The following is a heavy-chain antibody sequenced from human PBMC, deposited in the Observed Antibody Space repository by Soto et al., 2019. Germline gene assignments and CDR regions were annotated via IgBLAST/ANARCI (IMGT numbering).Heavy chain of an antibody. CDR3: AGDRSVSVTTNYYYGMDV. V-gene: IGHV4-31*03. D-gene: IGHD4-17*01. CDR2: IYYSGST. Sequence: QVQLQESGPGLVNPSQTLSLTCTVSGGSISSGGYYWSWIRQHPGKGLEWIGYIYYSGSTYYNPSLKSRRTISHHTSKNEFSRQLRSVPAADTAVYYCAGDRSVSVTTNYYYGMDVWGQGSTVTV. CDR1: GGSISSGGYY. J-gene: IGHJ6*02.